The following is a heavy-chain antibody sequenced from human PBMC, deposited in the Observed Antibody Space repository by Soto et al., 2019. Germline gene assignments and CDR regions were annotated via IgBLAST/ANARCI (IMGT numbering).Heavy chain of an antibody. CDR3: TRLSVPSSSLGYYYYYGMDV. V-gene: IGHV3-7*03. J-gene: IGHJ6*02. D-gene: IGHD2-2*01. Sequence: PGGSLRLSCAASGFTFSSFWMSWVRQAPGKGLEWVANIKTDGSETHYVDSVKGRFTISRDNPKTSLFLQMNSLRVEDTAVYFCTRLSVPSSSLGYYYYYGMDVWGQGTTVTVSS. CDR2: IKTDGSET. CDR1: GFTFSSFW.